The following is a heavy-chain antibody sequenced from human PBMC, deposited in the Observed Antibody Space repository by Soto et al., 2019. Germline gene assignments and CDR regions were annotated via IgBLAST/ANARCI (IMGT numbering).Heavy chain of an antibody. J-gene: IGHJ4*02. CDR3: AGASNTVTSVAY. Sequence: EVQLLESGGGLVQPGGSLRLSCAASGFTFSSYAMSWVRQAPGKGLEWVSGISSSGSYTNYADSVKGRFTISRDNARNSLFLQMNSLRAEDTAVYYCAGASNTVTSVAYWGQGTLVTVSA. CDR1: GFTFSSYA. V-gene: IGHV3-23*01. D-gene: IGHD4-17*01. CDR2: ISSSGSYT.